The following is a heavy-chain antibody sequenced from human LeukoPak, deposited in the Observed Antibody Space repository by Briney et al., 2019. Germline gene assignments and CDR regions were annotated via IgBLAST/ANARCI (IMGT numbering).Heavy chain of an antibody. D-gene: IGHD1-26*01. CDR1: GLTFSNAW. CDR2: IKSKTDGGTT. V-gene: IGHV3-15*01. J-gene: IGHJ4*02. Sequence: PGGSLRLPCAASGLTFSNAWMRWARQATGGGREWGGRIKSKTDGGTTDYAAPVKGRFTISRDDSKNTLYLQMNSLRPDDTAVYYCAKDRGGGSYPLYFDYWGQGTLVTVSS. CDR3: AKDRGGGSYPLYFDY.